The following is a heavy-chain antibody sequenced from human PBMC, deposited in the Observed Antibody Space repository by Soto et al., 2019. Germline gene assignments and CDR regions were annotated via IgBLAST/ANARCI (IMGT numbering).Heavy chain of an antibody. CDR1: GFTFSSYA. J-gene: IGHJ4*02. CDR3: ARSREGVGYFDY. V-gene: IGHV3-30-3*01. Sequence: QVQLVESGGGVVQPGRSLRLSCAASGFTFSSYAMHWVRQAPGKGLEWVAVISYDGSNKYYADSVKGRFTISRDNSKNTLYLQMNSLRAEDTAVYYGARSREGVGYFDYWGQGTLVTVSS. D-gene: IGHD1-26*01. CDR2: ISYDGSNK.